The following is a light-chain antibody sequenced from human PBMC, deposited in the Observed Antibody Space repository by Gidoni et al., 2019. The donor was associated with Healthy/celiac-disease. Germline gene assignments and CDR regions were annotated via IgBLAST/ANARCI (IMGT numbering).Light chain of an antibody. Sequence: DIVMTQSPDSLAVSLGERATINCKSSQSVLSSSNKKNYLAWYQQKPGQPPKLLIYWASTRESGVPDRCSGSGSGTDFTLTISSLQAEDVAVYYCQQFYSTPPITFGQGTRLEIK. CDR1: QSVLSSSNKKNY. CDR2: WAS. V-gene: IGKV4-1*01. J-gene: IGKJ5*01. CDR3: QQFYSTPPIT.